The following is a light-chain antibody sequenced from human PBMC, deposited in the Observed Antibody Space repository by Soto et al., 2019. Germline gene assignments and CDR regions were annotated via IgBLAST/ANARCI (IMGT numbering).Light chain of an antibody. J-gene: IGKJ5*01. CDR3: QQYNNWPPPIT. V-gene: IGKV3-15*01. CDR2: GAS. Sequence: EIVMTQSPATLSVSPGERATLSCRASQSVSSNLAWYQRKPGQAPRLLIYGASTRATGIPARFSGSGSGTEFTLTIRSLQSEDFAVYYCQQYNNWPPPITFGQGTRLEIK. CDR1: QSVSSN.